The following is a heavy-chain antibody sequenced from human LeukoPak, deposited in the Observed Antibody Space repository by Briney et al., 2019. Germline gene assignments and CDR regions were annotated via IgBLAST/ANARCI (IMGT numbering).Heavy chain of an antibody. J-gene: IGHJ4*02. V-gene: IGHV3-30*04. Sequence: PGRSLRLSCAASGFTFSSYAMHWVRQAPGKGLEWVAVISYDGSNKYYADSVKGRFTISRDNSKNTLYLQMNSLRAEDTAVYYCAVGYSSGWYAYWGQGTLVTVSS. CDR3: AVGYSSGWYAY. D-gene: IGHD6-19*01. CDR2: ISYDGSNK. CDR1: GFTFSSYA.